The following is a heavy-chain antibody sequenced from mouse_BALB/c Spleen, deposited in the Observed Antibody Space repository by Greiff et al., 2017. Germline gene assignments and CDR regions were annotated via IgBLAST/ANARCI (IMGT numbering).Heavy chain of an antibody. V-gene: IGHV3-6*02. CDR1: GYSITSGYY. D-gene: IGHD2-3*01. Sequence: EVQLQQSGPGLVKPSQSLSLTCSVTGYSITSGYYWYWIRQFPGNKLEWMGYISYDGSNNYNQSLKNRISITRDTSKNQFFLKLNSVTTEDTATYYCARGGYDYAMDYWGQGTSVTVSS. CDR2: ISYDGSN. CDR3: ARGGYDYAMDY. J-gene: IGHJ4*01.